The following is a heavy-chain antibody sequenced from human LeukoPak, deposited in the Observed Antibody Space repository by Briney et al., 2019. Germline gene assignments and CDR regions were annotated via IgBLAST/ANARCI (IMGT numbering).Heavy chain of an antibody. Sequence: PGGSLRLSCGASEFSLRSYSTDWVRQAPGKGLEWVSHINSGSSTIYYADSVKGRFTISRDNAGNSLYLHMNSLRAEDTAVYYCARVLLERPGIDSFDMWGQGTMVTVSS. D-gene: IGHD1-1*01. J-gene: IGHJ3*02. CDR3: ARVLLERPGIDSFDM. CDR2: INSGSSTI. V-gene: IGHV3-48*01. CDR1: EFSLRSYS.